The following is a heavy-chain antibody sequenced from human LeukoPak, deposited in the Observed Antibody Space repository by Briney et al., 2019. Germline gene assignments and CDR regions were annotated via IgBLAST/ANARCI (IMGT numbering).Heavy chain of an antibody. Sequence: ASVKVSCKASGYTFTSYGISWVRQAPGQGLEWMGWISAYNGNTNYAQKLQGRVTMTTDTSTSTAYMELRSLRSDDTAVYYCARVKSAWELHAFDIWAQGTMVTVSS. D-gene: IGHD1-26*01. V-gene: IGHV1-18*01. J-gene: IGHJ3*02. CDR2: ISAYNGNT. CDR1: GYTFTSYG. CDR3: ARVKSAWELHAFDI.